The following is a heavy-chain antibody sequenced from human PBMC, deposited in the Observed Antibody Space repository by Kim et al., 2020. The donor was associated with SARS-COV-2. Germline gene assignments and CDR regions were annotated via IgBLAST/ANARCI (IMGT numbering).Heavy chain of an antibody. D-gene: IGHD3-9*01. J-gene: IGHJ4*02. V-gene: IGHV4-31*02. Sequence: NPSPKSRVTKSVDPSKNQFSRKPSSVTAADTAVYYCARGDYDILTGYYVDYWGQGTLVTVSS. CDR3: ARGDYDILTGYYVDY.